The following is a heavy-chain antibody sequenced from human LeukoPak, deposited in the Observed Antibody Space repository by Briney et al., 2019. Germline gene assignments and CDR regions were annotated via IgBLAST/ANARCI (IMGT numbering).Heavy chain of an antibody. CDR1: GFTFSSYA. CDR2: ISGSGGST. Sequence: GSLRLSCAASGFTFSSYAMSWVRQAPGKGLEWVSAISGSGGSTYYADSVKGRFTISRDNSKNTLYLQMNSLRAEDTAVYYCAKDLTMIVVVTLDYWGQGTLVTVSS. D-gene: IGHD3-22*01. V-gene: IGHV3-23*01. CDR3: AKDLTMIVVVTLDY. J-gene: IGHJ4*02.